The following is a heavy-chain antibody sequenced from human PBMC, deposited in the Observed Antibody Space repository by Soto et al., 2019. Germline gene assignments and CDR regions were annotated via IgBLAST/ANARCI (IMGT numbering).Heavy chain of an antibody. Sequence: QVQLVQSGAEVKKPGSSVKVSCKTSGGTFSTYSIVWVRQAPGEGLEWMGGIIPIFGTANYAQKFQDRVTITADKSTNTAFMELSSLKSEDTAMYYCASSSGNNYGVGTNYYCAYWGQGTLVTVSS. CDR2: IIPIFGTA. CDR3: ASSSGNNYGVGTNYYCAY. V-gene: IGHV1-69*06. J-gene: IGHJ4*02. CDR1: GGTFSTYS. D-gene: IGHD1-26*01.